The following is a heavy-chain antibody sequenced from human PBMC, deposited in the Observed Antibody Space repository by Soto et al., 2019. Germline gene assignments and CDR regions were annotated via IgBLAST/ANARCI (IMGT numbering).Heavy chain of an antibody. CDR3: VGDSSGYYYPDVFDI. CDR2: ISSSSSTI. V-gene: IGHV3-48*02. Sequence: GGSLRLSCAASGFTFSSYSMNWVRQAPGKGLEWVSYISSSSSTIYYADSVKGRFTISRDNAKNSLYLQMNSLRDEDTAVYYCVGDSSGYYYPDVFDIWGQGTMVTVSS. J-gene: IGHJ3*02. CDR1: GFTFSSYS. D-gene: IGHD3-22*01.